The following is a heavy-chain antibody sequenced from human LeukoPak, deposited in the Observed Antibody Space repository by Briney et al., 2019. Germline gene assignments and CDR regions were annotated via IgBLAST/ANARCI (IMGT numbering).Heavy chain of an antibody. V-gene: IGHV3-30*18. CDR1: GFVFTAYG. CDR2: IAYDGRYK. CDR3: AKDHTARELKD. D-gene: IGHD3-10*01. Sequence: GKSLRLSCAASGFVFTAYGMHWVRQAPGKGLEWVAVIAYDGRYKYYADSVKGRFTISRDNSKNTVSLQMKSQRVEDTAVYYCAKDHTARELKDWGQGTLVTVSS. J-gene: IGHJ4*02.